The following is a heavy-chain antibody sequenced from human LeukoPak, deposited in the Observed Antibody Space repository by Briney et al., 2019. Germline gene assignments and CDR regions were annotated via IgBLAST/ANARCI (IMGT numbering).Heavy chain of an antibody. Sequence: SETLSLTCTASGCSISSSSYYWGWIRQPPGKGLEWIGSIYHSGSTYYNPSLKSRVTISVDTSKNQFSLKLSSVTAADTAVYYCARLIYYGSGRVDYWGQGTLVTVSS. CDR2: IYHSGST. CDR1: GCSISSSSYY. CDR3: ARLIYYGSGRVDY. D-gene: IGHD3-10*01. V-gene: IGHV4-39*01. J-gene: IGHJ4*02.